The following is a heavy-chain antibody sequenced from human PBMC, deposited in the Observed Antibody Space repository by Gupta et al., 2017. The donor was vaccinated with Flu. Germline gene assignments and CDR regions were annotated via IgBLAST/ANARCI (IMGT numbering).Heavy chain of an antibody. CDR2: VGTAGET. V-gene: IGHV3-13*01. J-gene: IGHJ2*01. CDR3: ARGVVYHDLLTGYSWKFDL. D-gene: IGHD3-9*01. Sequence: GKGLEWVSGVGTAGETYYPGSVKGRFTISRENANNSLNLQMNSLKAGDTALYYCARGVVYHDLLTGYSWKFDLWGRGTLVTVSS.